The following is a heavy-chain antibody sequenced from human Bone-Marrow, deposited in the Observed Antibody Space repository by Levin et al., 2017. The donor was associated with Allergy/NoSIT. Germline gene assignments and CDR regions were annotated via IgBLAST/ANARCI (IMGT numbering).Heavy chain of an antibody. Sequence: GASVKVSCETSGYIFTSYFLAWVRQTPAQGLEWMGWINPRPGDTRYAQKFQGRLTLTRDTSMSRVYLQLTSLRPDDSGVYYCVRSRSFYFDNWGQGTLVTVSS. CDR1: GYIFTSYF. D-gene: IGHD3-16*02. CDR3: VRSRSFYFDN. V-gene: IGHV1-2*02. J-gene: IGHJ4*02. CDR2: INPRPGDT.